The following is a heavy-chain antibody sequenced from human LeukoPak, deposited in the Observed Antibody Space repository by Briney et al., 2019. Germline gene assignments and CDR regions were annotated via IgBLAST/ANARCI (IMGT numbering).Heavy chain of an antibody. Sequence: GGSLRLSCAASGFTFSSYEMNWVRQAPGKELEWVSYISSSGSTIYYADAVKGRFTISRDNAKNSLYLQMNSLRGEDTAVYYCARAKIDSSGWHGSGCFDYWGQGTLVTVSS. CDR2: ISSSGSTI. V-gene: IGHV3-48*03. D-gene: IGHD6-19*01. CDR3: ARAKIDSSGWHGSGCFDY. CDR1: GFTFSSYE. J-gene: IGHJ4*02.